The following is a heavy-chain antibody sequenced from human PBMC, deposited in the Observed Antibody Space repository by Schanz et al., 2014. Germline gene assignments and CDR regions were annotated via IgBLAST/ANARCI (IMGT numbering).Heavy chain of an antibody. CDR3: STTPNFYASGTYSWFDP. CDR1: GFTFSNAW. J-gene: IGHJ5*02. Sequence: EVQLVESGGGLVEPGGSLGLFCAASGFTFSNAWMNWVRQGPGNRLEWVGRIKSRSDGGTTDYAAPVKGRFIISRDDSRNTLYLQMSGLKTEDTAVYYCSTTPNFYASGTYSWFDPWGQGTRVTVSS. D-gene: IGHD3-10*01. CDR2: IKSRSDGGTT. V-gene: IGHV3-15*01.